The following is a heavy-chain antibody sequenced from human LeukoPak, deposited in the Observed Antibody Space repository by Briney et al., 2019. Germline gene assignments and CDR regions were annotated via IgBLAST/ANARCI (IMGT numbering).Heavy chain of an antibody. CDR1: GFTFTSSA. D-gene: IGHD3-22*01. J-gene: IGHJ4*02. Sequence: SVKASCKASGFTFTSSAMQWVRQARGQRLEWIGWIVVGSGNTNYAQKFQERVTITRDMSTSTAYMELSSLRSEDTAVYYCAADPGYDSSGYQFDYWGQGTLVTVSS. CDR3: AADPGYDSSGYQFDY. CDR2: IVVGSGNT. V-gene: IGHV1-58*02.